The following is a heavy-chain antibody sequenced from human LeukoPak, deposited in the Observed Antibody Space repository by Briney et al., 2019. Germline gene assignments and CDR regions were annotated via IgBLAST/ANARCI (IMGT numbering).Heavy chain of an antibody. J-gene: IGHJ4*02. CDR3: AKVPSNWYFEGFDY. CDR2: ISGSGGST. CDR1: GFTFSNYS. D-gene: IGHD6-13*01. V-gene: IGHV3-23*01. Sequence: GGSLRLSCAASGFTFSNYSMSWVRQAPGKGLEWVSAISGSGGSTYSADSVKGRFTITRDNSKNTLYLQMNSLRAEDTAVYYCAKVPSNWYFEGFDYWGQGTLVTVS.